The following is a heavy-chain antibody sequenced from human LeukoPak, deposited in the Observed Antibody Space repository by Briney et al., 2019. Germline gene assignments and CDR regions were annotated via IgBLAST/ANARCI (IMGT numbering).Heavy chain of an antibody. D-gene: IGHD2-8*01. J-gene: IGHJ6*02. CDR2: ISSNGGST. CDR1: GFTFSSYA. CDR3: ARDGMVYATPHYYYYGMDV. Sequence: GGSLRLSCAASGFTFSSYAMHWVRQAPGKGLEYVSAISSNGGSTYYADSVKGRFTISRDNSKNTLYLQMGSLRAEDMAVYYCARDGMVYATPHYYYYGMDVWGQGTTVTVSS. V-gene: IGHV3-64*02.